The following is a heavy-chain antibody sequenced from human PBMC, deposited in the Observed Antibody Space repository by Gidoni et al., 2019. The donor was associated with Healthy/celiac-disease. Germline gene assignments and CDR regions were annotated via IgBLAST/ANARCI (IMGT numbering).Heavy chain of an antibody. V-gene: IGHV4-34*01. CDR2: INHSGST. Sequence: QVQLQQWGAGLLKPSETLSLTCAVYGGSFSGYYWSWIRQPPGKGLVWIGEINHSGSTNYNPSLKSRVTISVDTSKNQFSLKLSSVTAADTAVYYCARVGYFLFYGMDVWGQGTTVTVSS. CDR3: ARVGYFLFYGMDV. CDR1: GGSFSGYY. D-gene: IGHD3-22*01. J-gene: IGHJ6*02.